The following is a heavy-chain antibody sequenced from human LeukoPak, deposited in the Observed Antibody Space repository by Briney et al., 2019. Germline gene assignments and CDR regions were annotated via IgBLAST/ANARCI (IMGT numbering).Heavy chain of an antibody. D-gene: IGHD6-19*01. CDR3: ASGQDSSGWYYFDY. Sequence: SETLSLTCIVSGGSMSRYYWSWIRQPAGKGLEWIGRIYTSGSTNYNPSLKSRVTMSVDTSKSQFSLKLSSVTAADTAVYYCASGQDSSGWYYFDYWGQGTLVTVSS. V-gene: IGHV4-4*07. CDR1: GGSMSRYY. CDR2: IYTSGST. J-gene: IGHJ4*02.